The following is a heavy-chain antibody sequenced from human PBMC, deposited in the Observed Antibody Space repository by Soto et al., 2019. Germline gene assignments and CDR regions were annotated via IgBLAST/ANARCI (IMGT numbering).Heavy chain of an antibody. CDR2: INPNSGGT. V-gene: IGHV1-2*04. D-gene: IGHD3-22*01. Sequence: QVQLVQSGAEVKKPGASVKVSCKASGYTFTGYYMHWVRQAPGQGLEWMGWINPNSGGTNYAQKFQGWVTMTRDTSISTSYMDLSRLGSDDTAVYYCARGTPATYYYDSSGYSDYWGQGTLVTVSS. CDR1: GYTFTGYY. J-gene: IGHJ4*02. CDR3: ARGTPATYYYDSSGYSDY.